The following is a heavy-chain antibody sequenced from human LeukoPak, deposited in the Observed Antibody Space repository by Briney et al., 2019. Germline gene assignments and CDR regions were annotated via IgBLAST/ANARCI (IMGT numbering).Heavy chain of an antibody. CDR1: GFTVSSNY. Sequence: PGGSLRLSCAASGFTVSSNYMSWVRQAPGKGLEWVSVIYSGGSTYYADSVKGRFTISRDNSKNTLYLQMNSLRAEDTAVYYCAGDRLVAATDAFDIWGQGTMVTVSS. CDR3: AGDRLVAATDAFDI. V-gene: IGHV3-53*01. CDR2: IYSGGST. J-gene: IGHJ3*02. D-gene: IGHD2-15*01.